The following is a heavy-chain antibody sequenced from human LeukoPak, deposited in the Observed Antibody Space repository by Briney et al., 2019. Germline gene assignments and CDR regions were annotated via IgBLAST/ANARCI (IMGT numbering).Heavy chain of an antibody. CDR2: IYYTGST. J-gene: IGHJ4*02. V-gene: IGHV4-30-4*08. CDR1: GGSISSGDYY. D-gene: IGHD3-9*01. Sequence: PSETLSLTCTFSGGSISSGDYYWGWLRQRPGKGLEWIGYIYYTGSTYYNPSLQSRVTISVDTSKNQCSLKLSSVTAADTAVYYCARESTYYDTLTGYLRPRYFDYWGQGTLVTVSS. CDR3: ARESTYYDTLTGYLRPRYFDY.